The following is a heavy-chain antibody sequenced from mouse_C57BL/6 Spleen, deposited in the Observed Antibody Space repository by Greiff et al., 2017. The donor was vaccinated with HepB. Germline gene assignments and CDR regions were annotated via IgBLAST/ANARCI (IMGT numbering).Heavy chain of an antibody. CDR2: IDPETGGT. V-gene: IGHV1-15*01. CDR3: TRLGITTVVATGFDY. Sequence: VKLQQSGAELVRPGASVTLSCKASGYTFTDYEMHWVKQTPVHGLEWIGAIDPETGGTAYNQKFKGKAILTADKSSSTAYMELRSLTSEDSAVYYCTRLGITTVVATGFDYWGQGTTLTVSS. J-gene: IGHJ2*01. D-gene: IGHD1-1*01. CDR1: GYTFTDYE.